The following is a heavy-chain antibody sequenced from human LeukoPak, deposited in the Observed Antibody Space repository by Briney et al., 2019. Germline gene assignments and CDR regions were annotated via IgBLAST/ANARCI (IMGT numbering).Heavy chain of an antibody. V-gene: IGHV6-1*01. CDR2: TYYRSKWYN. D-gene: IGHD3-3*02. J-gene: IGHJ4*02. CDR3: ARSISSGGFRLDY. Sequence: SQTLSLTCAISGDSVSSNTATWNWIRQSPSRGLEWLGRTYYRSKWYNDYAVSVKSRITINPDTSKSQFSLQLYSVTPEDTAVYYCARSISSGGFRLDYWGQGTLVTVSS. CDR1: GDSVSSNTAT.